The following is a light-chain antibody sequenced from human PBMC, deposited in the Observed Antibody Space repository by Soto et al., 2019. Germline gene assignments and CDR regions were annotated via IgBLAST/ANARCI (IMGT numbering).Light chain of an antibody. V-gene: IGLV1-44*01. CDR3: ATWDDSVTGVV. CDR2: STN. J-gene: IGLJ2*01. Sequence: QSVLTQPPSASGTPGQRVTISCSGSSSNIGRNYVTWYQQVPGTAPKLLIDSTNQRPSGVPDRFSGSKSGTSASLAISGLQSEDEADYHCATWDDSVTGVVFGGGTKLTVL. CDR1: SSNIGRNY.